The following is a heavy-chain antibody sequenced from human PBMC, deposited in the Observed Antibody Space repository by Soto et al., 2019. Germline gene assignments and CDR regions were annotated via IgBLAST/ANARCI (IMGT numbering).Heavy chain of an antibody. Sequence: QVTLRESGPVLVNPTETLTLTCTVSGFSLSNARMGVSWIRQPPGKALEWLAHIFSNDEKSYSTSLKSRLTISKDTSKSQVVLTLTNMDPVDTTTYYCARIHSAYYDFWSGPVYYFDYWGQGTLVTVSS. D-gene: IGHD3-3*01. CDR3: ARIHSAYYDFWSGPVYYFDY. V-gene: IGHV2-26*01. CDR2: IFSNDEK. CDR1: GFSLSNARMG. J-gene: IGHJ4*02.